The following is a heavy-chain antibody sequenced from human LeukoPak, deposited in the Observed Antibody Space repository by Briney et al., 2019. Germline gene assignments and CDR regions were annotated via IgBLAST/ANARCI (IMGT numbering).Heavy chain of an antibody. CDR3: AKEASRGSSFAYTPIEKPYYLDY. Sequence: GGSLRLSCAASGFTFSSYGMHWVRQAPGKGLEWVSFIRYDGSNEYYADSVRGRFTISRDNSKNTLFLQMSSLRPEDTAVYYCAKEASRGSSFAYTPIEKPYYLDYWGQGTLVTVSS. J-gene: IGHJ4*02. CDR2: IRYDGSNE. CDR1: GFTFSSYG. D-gene: IGHD5-18*01. V-gene: IGHV3-30*02.